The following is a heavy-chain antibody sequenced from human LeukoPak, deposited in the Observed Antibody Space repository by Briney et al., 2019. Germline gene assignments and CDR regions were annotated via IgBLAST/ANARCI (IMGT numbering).Heavy chain of an antibody. CDR2: IYYNGST. CDR1: GGTISSYY. Sequence: SETLSLTCTVSGGTISSYYWSWIRQPPGKGLEWIGYIYYNGSTNYNPSLKSRFTISGDTSKNQFSLKLSSVTAADTAVYYCARASLLWFGELTSWGQGTLVTVSS. CDR3: ARASLLWFGELTS. D-gene: IGHD3-10*01. J-gene: IGHJ4*02. V-gene: IGHV4-59*01.